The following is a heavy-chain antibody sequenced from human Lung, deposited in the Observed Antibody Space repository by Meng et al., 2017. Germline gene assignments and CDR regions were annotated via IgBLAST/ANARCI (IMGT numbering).Heavy chain of an antibody. D-gene: IGHD6-13*01. CDR1: GFTFSSYG. Sequence: QGQLGESGGGVVQRGRALRRSCAASGFTFSSYGMPWVRQAPGKGLEWVAVISYDGSNKYYADSVKGRFTISRDNSKNTLYLQMNSLRAEDTAVYYCAKDLSKQQQLGELDHWGQGTLVTFSS. V-gene: IGHV3-30*18. CDR2: ISYDGSNK. J-gene: IGHJ4*02. CDR3: AKDLSKQQQLGELDH.